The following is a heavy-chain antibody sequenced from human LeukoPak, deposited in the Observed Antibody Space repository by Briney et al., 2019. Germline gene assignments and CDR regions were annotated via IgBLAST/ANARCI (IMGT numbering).Heavy chain of an antibody. CDR3: ARFLYSSSWHTHDY. J-gene: IGHJ4*02. V-gene: IGHV4-39*07. D-gene: IGHD6-13*01. Sequence: SETLSLTCTVSGGSISSSSYYWGWIRQPPGKGLEWIGTIYYSGSTYYNPSLKSRVTISVDTSKNQFSLKLSSVTAADTAVYYCARFLYSSSWHTHDYWGQGTLVTVSS. CDR1: GGSISSSSYY. CDR2: IYYSGST.